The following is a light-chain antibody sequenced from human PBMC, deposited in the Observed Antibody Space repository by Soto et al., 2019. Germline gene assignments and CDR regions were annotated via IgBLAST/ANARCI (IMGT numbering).Light chain of an antibody. CDR2: GAS. Sequence: EIVLTQSPATLSLSPGERATLSCRASQIVSGKYLAWYHQRPGQAPRLLIYGASTRASGVPDRFSGSGSGTEFILTISSLQSEDSAVYYCQQYDVWPALTFGGGTKVDIK. V-gene: IGKV3-15*01. J-gene: IGKJ4*01. CDR1: QIVSGKY. CDR3: QQYDVWPALT.